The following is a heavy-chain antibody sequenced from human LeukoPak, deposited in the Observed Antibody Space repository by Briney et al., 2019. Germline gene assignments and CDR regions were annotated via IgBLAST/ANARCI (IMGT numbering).Heavy chain of an antibody. CDR2: IKQDGSEK. Sequence: PGGSLRPSCAASGFTFSSYWMSWVRQAPGKGLEWVANIKQDGSEKYYVDSVKGRFTISRDNAKNSLYLQMNSLRAEDTAVYYCARGSVYYYDSSGYFDYWGQGTLVTVSS. V-gene: IGHV3-7*01. CDR3: ARGSVYYYDSSGYFDY. J-gene: IGHJ4*02. D-gene: IGHD3-22*01. CDR1: GFTFSSYW.